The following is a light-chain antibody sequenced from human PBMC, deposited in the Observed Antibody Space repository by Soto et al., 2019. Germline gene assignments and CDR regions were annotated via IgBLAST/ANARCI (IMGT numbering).Light chain of an antibody. CDR2: RVS. V-gene: IGKV2-30*01. CDR3: MQGTHSPYT. J-gene: IGKJ2*01. Sequence: DVVMTQSPLSLPVTLGQPASISCKSSQSLVFSDGSTFLHWFQQRPGQSPRRLIYRVSNRDSGVPDRVSGSGSGSDFTLRISRVEAEDVGIYYCMQGTHSPYTFGQGTKLEIK. CDR1: QSLVFSDGSTF.